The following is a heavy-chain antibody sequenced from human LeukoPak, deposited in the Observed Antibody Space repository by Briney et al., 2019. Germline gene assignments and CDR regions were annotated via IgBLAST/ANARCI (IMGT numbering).Heavy chain of an antibody. CDR2: IYYSGST. CDR3: ARETRIYGDYEY. D-gene: IGHD4-17*01. V-gene: IGHV4-39*07. J-gene: IGHJ4*02. CDR1: GGSISSSSYY. Sequence: SETLSLTCTVSGGSISSSSYYWGWIRQPPGKGLEWIGSIYYSGSTYYNPSLKSRVTISVDTSKNQFSLKLSSVTAADTAVYYCARETRIYGDYEYWGQGTLVTVSS.